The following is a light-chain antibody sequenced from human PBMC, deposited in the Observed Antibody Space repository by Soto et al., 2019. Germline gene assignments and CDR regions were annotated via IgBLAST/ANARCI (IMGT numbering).Light chain of an antibody. V-gene: IGKV1-5*01. CDR1: QSIGSW. J-gene: IGKJ1*01. Sequence: DIRMTQSPSTLSASVGDRVTITCRASQSIGSWLAWYQQISGRAPNLLIYDASSLQSGVPSRFRGSGSGTEFTLTLSSLQPDDFATYYCQQYNTYSWTFGQGTKVDIK. CDR2: DAS. CDR3: QQYNTYSWT.